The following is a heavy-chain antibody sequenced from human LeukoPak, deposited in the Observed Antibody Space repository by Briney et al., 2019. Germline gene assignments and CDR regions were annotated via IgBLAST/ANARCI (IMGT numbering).Heavy chain of an antibody. J-gene: IGHJ5*02. CDR2: ISSNGGST. V-gene: IGHV3-64D*06. CDR1: GFTFTSYA. CDR3: VKDPRKIPSTSDQVDP. Sequence: GGSLSPSSSVDGFTFTSYATHWVRQAPGKGLEYVSAISSNGGSTYYADSVKGRYTISRDNSKNTLYLQMSSLRAEDTAVYYCVKDPRKIPSTSDQVDPWGQGTLVTVSS. D-gene: IGHD2-21*01.